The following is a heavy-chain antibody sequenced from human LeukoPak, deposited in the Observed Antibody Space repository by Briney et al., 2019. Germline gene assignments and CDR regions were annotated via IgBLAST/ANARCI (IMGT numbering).Heavy chain of an antibody. V-gene: IGHV3-33*06. CDR2: IWYDGSNK. Sequence: PGGSLRLSCAASGFTFSSYGMHGGRQAPGKGVEWVAVIWYDGSNKYYAASVKGRFTISRDNSKNTLYLQMNSLRAEDTAVYYCAKDLVKAAADTDYWGQGTLVTVSS. J-gene: IGHJ4*02. D-gene: IGHD6-13*01. CDR3: AKDLVKAAADTDY. CDR1: GFTFSSYG.